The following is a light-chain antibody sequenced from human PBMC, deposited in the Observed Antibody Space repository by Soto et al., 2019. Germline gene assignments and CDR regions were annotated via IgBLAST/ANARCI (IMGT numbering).Light chain of an antibody. CDR2: GNN. Sequence: QSVLTQPPSVSGAPGQRVTISCTGSSSNIGAGYDVHWYQQLPGTAPKLLMYGNNNRPSGVPDRFSGSKSGTSASLAITGLQAEDEADYYCQSYDSSLSGGVFGGGTKLTVL. J-gene: IGLJ3*02. CDR1: SSNIGAGYD. V-gene: IGLV1-40*01. CDR3: QSYDSSLSGGV.